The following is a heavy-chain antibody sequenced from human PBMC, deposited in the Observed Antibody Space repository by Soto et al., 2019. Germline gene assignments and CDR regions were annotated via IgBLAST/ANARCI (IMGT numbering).Heavy chain of an antibody. Sequence: GGSLRLSCAASGFTFSSYWIHWVRQAPGKGLVWVSRIKGDGSGTEYADSVKGRFTISRDAAKNTVDLQMNSLGDEDTAVYYCVRENYWSGDYWGQGNLVTVSS. CDR2: IKGDGSGT. V-gene: IGHV3-74*01. CDR3: VRENYWSGDY. J-gene: IGHJ4*02. CDR1: GFTFSSYW. D-gene: IGHD3-3*01.